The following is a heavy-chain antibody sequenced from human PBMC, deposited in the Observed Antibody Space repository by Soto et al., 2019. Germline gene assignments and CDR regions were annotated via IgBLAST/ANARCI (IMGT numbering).Heavy chain of an antibody. Sequence: SETLSLTCTVSGGSISSYYWSWIRQPPGKGLEWIGYIYHSGSTYYNPSLKSRVTISVDTSRNQFSLKLSSVTAADTAVYYCARPMVRGVYDAFDIWGQGTMVTVSS. CDR2: IYHSGST. J-gene: IGHJ3*02. D-gene: IGHD3-10*01. V-gene: IGHV4-59*04. CDR1: GGSISSYY. CDR3: ARPMVRGVYDAFDI.